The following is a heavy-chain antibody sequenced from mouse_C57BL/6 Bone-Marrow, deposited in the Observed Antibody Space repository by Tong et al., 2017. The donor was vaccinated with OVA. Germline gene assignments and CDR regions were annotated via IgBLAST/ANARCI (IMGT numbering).Heavy chain of an antibody. V-gene: IGHV2-9-1*01. CDR3: ARNLATVVATGYFDV. Sequence: VQLQESGPGLVAPSQSLSITCTVSGFSLTSYAISWVRQPPGKGLEWLGVIWTGGGTNYNSALKSRLSISKDNSKSQVFLKVNSPQTDDTARYYCARNLATVVATGYFDVWGTGTTVTVSS. J-gene: IGHJ1*03. CDR1: GFSLTSYA. CDR2: IWTGGGT. D-gene: IGHD1-1*01.